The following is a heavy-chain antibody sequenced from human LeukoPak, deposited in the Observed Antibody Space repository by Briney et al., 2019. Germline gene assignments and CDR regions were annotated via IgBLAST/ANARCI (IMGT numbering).Heavy chain of an antibody. CDR3: ATSKLPAVAGYDLFDY. J-gene: IGHJ4*02. CDR1: GYTFTSYD. Sequence: ASVKVSCKASGYTFTSYDINWVRQATGQGLEWMGWMNPNSGNTGYAQKFQGRVTMTRNTSISTAYMELRSLRSDDTAVYYCATSKLPAVAGYDLFDYWGQGALVTVSS. CDR2: MNPNSGNT. D-gene: IGHD6-19*01. V-gene: IGHV1-8*01.